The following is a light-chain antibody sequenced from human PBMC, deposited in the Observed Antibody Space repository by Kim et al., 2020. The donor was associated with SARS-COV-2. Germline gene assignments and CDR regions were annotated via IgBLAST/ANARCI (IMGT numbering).Light chain of an antibody. CDR1: QSVDIN. J-gene: IGKJ4*01. CDR3: QQYTYWPI. Sequence: ELVMTQSPATLSVSPGERVTLSCRASQSVDINVSWYQQRPGQAPRLLIYGASTRAMGISDRFSGSGSATEFTLTISSLQSEDFGVYFCQQYTYWPIFGGGTKLEI. CDR2: GAS. V-gene: IGKV3-15*01.